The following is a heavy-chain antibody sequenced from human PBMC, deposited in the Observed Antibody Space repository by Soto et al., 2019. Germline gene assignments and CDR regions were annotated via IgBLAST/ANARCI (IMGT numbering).Heavy chain of an antibody. V-gene: IGHV4-30-2*01. J-gene: IGHJ5*02. CDR2: IYHSGST. CDR1: GGSISSGGYS. D-gene: IGHD2-21*01. CDR3: ARIPSP. Sequence: QLHLQESGSGPVKPSQTLSLTCAVSGGSISSGGYSWSWIRQPPGKGLEWIGYIYHSGSTYYNSSLKSRVTISVDRSKNQFSLKLSSVTAADTAVYYCARIPSPWGQGTLVTVSS.